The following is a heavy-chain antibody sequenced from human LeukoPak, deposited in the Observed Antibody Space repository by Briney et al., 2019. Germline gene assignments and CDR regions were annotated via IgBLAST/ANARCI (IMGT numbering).Heavy chain of an antibody. V-gene: IGHV3-53*01. CDR1: GFTVSSNY. D-gene: IGHD1-26*01. CDR2: IYSGGST. J-gene: IGHJ4*02. Sequence: GGSLRLSCAASGFTVSSNYMSWVRQAPGKGLEWVSVIYSGGSTYYADSVKGRFTISRDNSKNTLYLQMNSLRAEDTAVYYCARDYGGSYQDYWGQGTLVTVSS. CDR3: ARDYGGSYQDY.